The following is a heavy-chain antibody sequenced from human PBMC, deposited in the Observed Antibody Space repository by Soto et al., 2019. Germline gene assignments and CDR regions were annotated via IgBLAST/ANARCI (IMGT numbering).Heavy chain of an antibody. V-gene: IGHV4-39*01. Sequence: QLQLQESDPGLVKHSETLSLTCTVSGVSINSNVHYWGWGRQSPGKGLEWIGTVFYTGRTYQKPSFDGRVSISVDAPEYLLSLKVTSMTAADKGIFCCVSHPFGGYAFDSWGQGTLVSVSS. J-gene: IGHJ4*02. CDR1: GVSINSNVHY. CDR3: VSHPFGGYAFDS. CDR2: VFYTGRT. D-gene: IGHD3-16*01.